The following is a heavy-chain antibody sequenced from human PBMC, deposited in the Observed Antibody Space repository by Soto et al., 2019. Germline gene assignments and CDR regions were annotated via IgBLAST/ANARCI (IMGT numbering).Heavy chain of an antibody. CDR1: GDSIGTYN. CDR3: VRQGIGALHGLVDV. D-gene: IGHD1-26*01. CDR2: IYSNGGT. V-gene: IGHV4-59*08. J-gene: IGHJ6*02. Sequence: QVQLQASGPGLVKPSDTLSLTCTVSGDSIGTYNWGWIRQPPGKRLEWIGYIYSNGGTSYNPALKSRVTISAETSTKQFSLRLSSVTAAETAVYYCVRQGIGALHGLVDVWGQGTTVTVSS.